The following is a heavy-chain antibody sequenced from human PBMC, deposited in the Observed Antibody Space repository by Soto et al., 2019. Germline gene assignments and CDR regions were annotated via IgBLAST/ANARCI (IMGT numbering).Heavy chain of an antibody. J-gene: IGHJ6*02. Sequence: ASVKVSCKAAGYTFTSYGISWVRQAPGQGLEWMGWISAYNGNTNYAQKLQGRVTMTTDTSTSTAYMELRSLRSDDTAVYYCARGSHPRELLWFGELLPPHSLNYYGMDVWGQGTTVTVSS. CDR3: ARGSHPRELLWFGELLPPHSLNYYGMDV. CDR1: GYTFTSYG. V-gene: IGHV1-18*01. D-gene: IGHD3-10*01. CDR2: ISAYNGNT.